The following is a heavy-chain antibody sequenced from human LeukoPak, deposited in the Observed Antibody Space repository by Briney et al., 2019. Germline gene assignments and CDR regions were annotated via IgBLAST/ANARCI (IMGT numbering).Heavy chain of an antibody. CDR3: ARARGCCSSTSCLGHPNWFDP. V-gene: IGHV1-2*04. CDR1: GYTFTGYY. Sequence: ASVKVSCKASGYTFTGYYMHWVRQAPGQGLEWMGWINPNSGGTNYAQKFQGWVTMTRDTSISTAYMELSRLRSDDTAVYYCARARGCCSSTSCLGHPNWFDPWGQGTLVTVSS. D-gene: IGHD2-2*01. J-gene: IGHJ5*02. CDR2: INPNSGGT.